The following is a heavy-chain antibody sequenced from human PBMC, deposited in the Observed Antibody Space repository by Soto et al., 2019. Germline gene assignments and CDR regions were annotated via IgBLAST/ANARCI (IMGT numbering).Heavy chain of an antibody. J-gene: IGHJ6*03. D-gene: IGHD1-1*01. CDR1: GGSISSYY. V-gene: IGHV4-59*01. Sequence: SETLSLTWTVSGGSISSYYWIWIRQPPGKGLEWIGYIYYSGSTNYNPSLKSRVTISVDTSKNQFSLKLSSVTAADTAVYYCTRGTGDDYYYYYMDVWGKGTTVTVSS. CDR2: IYYSGST. CDR3: TRGTGDDYYYYYMDV.